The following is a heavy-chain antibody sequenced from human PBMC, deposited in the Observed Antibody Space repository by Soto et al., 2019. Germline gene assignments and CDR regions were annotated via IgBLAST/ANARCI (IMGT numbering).Heavy chain of an antibody. CDR3: VREQLYYNDVFGRPLNGFDM. J-gene: IGHJ3*02. V-gene: IGHV1-69*04. CDR2: IIPILGIA. D-gene: IGHD3-22*01. Sequence: GASVKVSCKASGGTFSSYTISWVRQAPGQGLEWMGRIIPILGIANYAQKFQGRVTITADKSTSTAYMELNSLGAEDTALYYCVREQLYYNDVFGRPLNGFDMWGPGTMVTVSS. CDR1: GGTFSSYT.